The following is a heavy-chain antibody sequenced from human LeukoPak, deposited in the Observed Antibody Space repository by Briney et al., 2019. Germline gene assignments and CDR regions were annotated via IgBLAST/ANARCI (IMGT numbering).Heavy chain of an antibody. CDR2: ISSSGSTI. V-gene: IGHV3-48*03. D-gene: IGHD4/OR15-4a*01. CDR1: GFTFSSYE. J-gene: IGHJ3*02. Sequence: PGGSLRLSRAASGFTFSSYEMNWVRQAPGKGLEWVSYISSSGSTIYYADSVKGRFTISRDNAKNSLYLQMNSLRAEDTAVYYCAREGALPNAFDIWGQGTMVTVSS. CDR3: AREGALPNAFDI.